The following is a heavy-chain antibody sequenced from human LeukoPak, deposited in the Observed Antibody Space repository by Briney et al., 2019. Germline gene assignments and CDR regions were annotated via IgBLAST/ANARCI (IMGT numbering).Heavy chain of an antibody. V-gene: IGHV3-30*02. Sequence: PGGSLRLSCAASGFTFSGYGMHWVRQAPGRGLEWVAFIQYDGSNKYYTDSVKGRFTISRDNSKNTLYLQMNSLRTEDTAVYHCAKFPPVSITLSTTDYWGQGTLVTVSS. D-gene: IGHD5/OR15-5a*01. J-gene: IGHJ4*02. CDR2: IQYDGSNK. CDR3: AKFPPVSITLSTTDY. CDR1: GFTFSGYG.